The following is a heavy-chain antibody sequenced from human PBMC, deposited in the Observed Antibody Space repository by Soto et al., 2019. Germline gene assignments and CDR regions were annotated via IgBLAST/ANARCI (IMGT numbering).Heavy chain of an antibody. V-gene: IGHV1-69*01. CDR1: GGTFSSYA. J-gene: IGHJ4*02. D-gene: IGHD3-10*01. CDR2: IIPIFGTA. CDR3: ARVNRGSGSYHHFDY. Sequence: QVQLVQSGAEVKKPGSSVKVSCKASGGTFSSYAISWVRQAPGQELEWMGGIIPIFGTANYAQNFQGRVTITADESTSTAYMELSSLRSEDTAVYYCARVNRGSGSYHHFDYWGQGTLVTVSS.